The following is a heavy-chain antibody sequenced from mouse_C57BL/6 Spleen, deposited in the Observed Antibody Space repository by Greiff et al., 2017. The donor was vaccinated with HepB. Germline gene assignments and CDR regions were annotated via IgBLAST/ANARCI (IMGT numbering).Heavy chain of an antibody. CDR1: GYTFTSYW. CDR3: ARGAIYYDYDGDY. D-gene: IGHD2-4*01. V-gene: IGHV1-59*01. CDR2: IDPSDSYT. J-gene: IGHJ2*01. Sequence: QVQLQQPGAELVRPGTSVKLSCKASGYTFTSYWMHWVKQRPGQGLEWIGEIDPSDSYTNYNQKFKGKATLTVDTSSSTAYMQLSSLTSEDSAVYYCARGAIYYDYDGDYWGQGTTLTVSS.